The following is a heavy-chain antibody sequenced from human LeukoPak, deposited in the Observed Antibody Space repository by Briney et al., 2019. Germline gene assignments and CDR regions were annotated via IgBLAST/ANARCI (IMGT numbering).Heavy chain of an antibody. CDR3: AKDGRDGYNHFDY. CDR1: GFTFDDYA. V-gene: IGHV3-9*01. Sequence: SLRLSCAASGFTFDDYAMHCVRQAPGKGLEWVSGISWNSGSIGYADSVKGRFTISRDNAKNSLYLQMNSLRAEDTALYYCAKDGRDGYNHFDYWGQGTLVTVSS. D-gene: IGHD5-24*01. J-gene: IGHJ4*02. CDR2: ISWNSGSI.